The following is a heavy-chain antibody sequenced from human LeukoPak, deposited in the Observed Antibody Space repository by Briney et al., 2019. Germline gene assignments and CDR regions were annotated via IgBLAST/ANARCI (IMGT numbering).Heavy chain of an antibody. D-gene: IGHD2-2*01. V-gene: IGHV1-18*04. CDR3: ARAVVVPVADQVNWFDP. CDR1: GYTFTSYG. Sequence: ASVKVSRKASGYTFTSYGISWVRQAPGQGLEWMGWISAYNGNTNYAQKLQGRVTMTTDTSTSTAYMELRSLRSDDTAVYYCARAVVVPVADQVNWFDPWGQGTLVTVSS. CDR2: ISAYNGNT. J-gene: IGHJ5*02.